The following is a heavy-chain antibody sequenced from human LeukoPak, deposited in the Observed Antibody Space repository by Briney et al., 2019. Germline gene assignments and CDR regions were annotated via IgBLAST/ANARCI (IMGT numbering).Heavy chain of an antibody. CDR1: GFTFRSHA. CDR2: IYENGGTT. D-gene: IGHD2-21*01. V-gene: IGHV3-23*01. CDR3: AKDFRIGYSAHFDY. J-gene: IGHJ4*02. Sequence: PGGSLRLSCVGSGFTFRSHAMSWVRQAPEKGLEFVSGIYENGGTTYYADPVKGRFSISRDNSKNTLYLQMDSPRGEDTAVYYCAKDFRIGYSAHFDYWGQGALVTVSS.